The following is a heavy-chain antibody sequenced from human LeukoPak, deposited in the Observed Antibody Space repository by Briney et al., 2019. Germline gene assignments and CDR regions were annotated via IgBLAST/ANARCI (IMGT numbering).Heavy chain of an antibody. V-gene: IGHV4-31*03. CDR1: GGSISSGGYY. CDR3: ARARGVRGVIRTFADP. Sequence: SETLSLTCTVSGGSISSGGYYWSWIRQHPGKGLEWIGYIYYSGSTYYNPSLKSRVTISVDTSKNQFSLKLSSVTAADTAVYYCARARGVRGVIRTFADPWGRGTLVTVSS. D-gene: IGHD3-10*01. J-gene: IGHJ5*02. CDR2: IYYSGST.